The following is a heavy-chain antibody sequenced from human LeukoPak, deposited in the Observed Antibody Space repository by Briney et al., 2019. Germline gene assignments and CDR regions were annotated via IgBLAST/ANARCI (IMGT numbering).Heavy chain of an antibody. CDR2: IYYRGST. CDR3: ARGIVGAAEFNY. CDR1: GVSVSSGSYY. V-gene: IGHV4-61*01. D-gene: IGHD1-26*01. Sequence: SETLSLTCTVSGVSVSSGSYYWNWIRQPPGKGLEWIGYIYYRGSTNYNPSLKSRVTISVDTSKNQFSLKLNSVTAADTAVYFCARGIVGAAEFNYWGQGTLVTVSS. J-gene: IGHJ4*02.